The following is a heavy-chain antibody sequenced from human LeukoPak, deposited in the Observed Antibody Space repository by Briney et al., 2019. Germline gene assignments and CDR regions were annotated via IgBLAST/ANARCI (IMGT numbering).Heavy chain of an antibody. V-gene: IGHV3-30*02. CDR2: IRYDGSNK. CDR3: ARDSSGQDGGNRH. Sequence: GGSLRLSCAASGFTFHNYAMNWVRQAPGKGLEWVAFIRYDGSNKYYADSVKGRFTISRDNSKNTLYLQMNSLRAEDTAVYYCARDSSGQDGGNRHWGQGTLVTVSS. D-gene: IGHD4-23*01. J-gene: IGHJ4*02. CDR1: GFTFHNYA.